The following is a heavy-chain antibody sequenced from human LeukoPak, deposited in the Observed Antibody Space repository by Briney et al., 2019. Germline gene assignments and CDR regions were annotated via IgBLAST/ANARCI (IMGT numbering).Heavy chain of an antibody. CDR2: IYYSGST. CDR3: ARDGYSGSDAL. Sequence: SETLSLTCTVSGGSISNSSYYWGWIRQPPGKGLEWIGSIYYSGSTYYNPSLKSRVTISVDTSKNQFSLRLSSVTAADTAVYYCARDGYSGSDALWGQGTLVTVSS. J-gene: IGHJ4*02. CDR1: GGSISNSSYY. V-gene: IGHV4-39*07. D-gene: IGHD5-12*01.